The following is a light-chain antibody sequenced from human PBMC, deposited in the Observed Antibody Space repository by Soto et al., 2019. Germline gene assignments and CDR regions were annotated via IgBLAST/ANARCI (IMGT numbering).Light chain of an antibody. J-gene: IGKJ1*01. CDR3: QQHSHWPPWT. CDR2: GAS. Sequence: EVVLTQSPATLSLSPGERATLSCRASQNVRTFLDWYQQKPGQAPRLLIYGASNRATGIPARFSGSGSGRDFTLPISSLEPEDFAVYYCQQHSHWPPWTFGQGTRVEIQ. CDR1: QNVRTF. V-gene: IGKV3-11*02.